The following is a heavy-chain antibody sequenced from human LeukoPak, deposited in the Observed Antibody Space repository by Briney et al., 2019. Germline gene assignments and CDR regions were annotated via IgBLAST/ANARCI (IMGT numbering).Heavy chain of an antibody. D-gene: IGHD3-3*01. J-gene: IGHJ4*02. Sequence: PGGSLRLFCAASGFTFGDYAMVWFRQAPGKGLEWLSFIKSKVYGETIEYAASVKGRFTISRDDSKSIAYLHMNSLETEDTAIYFCSRASFGVVVNMYYFDYWGLGTLVTVSS. CDR1: GFTFGDYA. CDR3: SRASFGVVVNMYYFDY. V-gene: IGHV3-49*03. CDR2: IKSKVYGETI.